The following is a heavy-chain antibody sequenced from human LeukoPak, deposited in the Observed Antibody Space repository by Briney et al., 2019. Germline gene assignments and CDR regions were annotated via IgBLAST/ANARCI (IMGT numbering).Heavy chain of an antibody. D-gene: IGHD3-22*01. V-gene: IGHV4-59*08. Sequence: SETLSLTCTVSGGSISSSYWSWIRQPPGKGLEWIGYIYYSGSTNYNPSLKSRVTISVDTSKNQFPLNLSSVTAADTAVYYCAGVVITMIGVNAFDIWGQGTMVTVSS. CDR2: IYYSGST. CDR1: GGSISSSY. CDR3: AGVVITMIGVNAFDI. J-gene: IGHJ3*02.